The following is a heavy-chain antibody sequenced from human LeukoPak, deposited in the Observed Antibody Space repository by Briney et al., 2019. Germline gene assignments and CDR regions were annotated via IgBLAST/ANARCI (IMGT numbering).Heavy chain of an antibody. D-gene: IGHD6-25*01. CDR1: GGSISSYY. Sequence: NPSETLSLTCTVSGGSISSYYWSWIRQPPGKGLEWIGYIHYSGSTNYNPSLKSRLTISVDTSKNQSSVKLSSVTAADTAVYYCARRGQRLASYWYFDLWGRGTLVAVSS. CDR2: IHYSGST. CDR3: ARRGQRLASYWYFDL. J-gene: IGHJ2*01. V-gene: IGHV4-59*08.